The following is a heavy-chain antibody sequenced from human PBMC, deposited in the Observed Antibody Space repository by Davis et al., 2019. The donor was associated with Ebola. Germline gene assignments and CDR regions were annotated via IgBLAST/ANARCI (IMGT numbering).Heavy chain of an antibody. V-gene: IGHV3-74*01. D-gene: IGHD6-6*01. J-gene: IGHJ6*02. CDR3: ARAGQTIAARYYGMDV. Sequence: GESLKISCAASGFTFSSYWMHWVRQAPGKGLVWVSCINSDGSSTSYADSVKGRFTISRDNAKNTLYLQMNSLRAEDTAVYYCARAGQTIAARYYGMDVWGQGTTVTVSS. CDR1: GFTFSSYW. CDR2: INSDGSST.